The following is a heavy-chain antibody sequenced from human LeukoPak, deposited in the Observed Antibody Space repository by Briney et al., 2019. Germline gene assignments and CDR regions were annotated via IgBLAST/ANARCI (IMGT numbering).Heavy chain of an antibody. J-gene: IGHJ4*02. D-gene: IGHD3-22*01. CDR1: GFTFSSYA. V-gene: IGHV3-23*01. CDR2: ISGSGGST. CDR3: AKDAFTYYYDSSGYYFDY. Sequence: PGGSLRLSCAASGFTFSSYAMSWVRQAPGKGLEWVSAISGSGGSTYYADSVKGRFTISRDNSKNTLYLQMNSLRAEDTAVYYCAKDAFTYYYDSSGYYFDYWGQGTQVTVSS.